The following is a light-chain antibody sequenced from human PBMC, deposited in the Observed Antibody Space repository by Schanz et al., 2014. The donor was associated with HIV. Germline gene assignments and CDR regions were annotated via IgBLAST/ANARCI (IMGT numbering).Light chain of an antibody. Sequence: SALTQPASVSGSPGQSIAISCTGTNSDIGAYNYVSWYQQHPDKAPKLIIYDVNNRPSGVSNRFSGSKSGNTASLTISGLQAEDEADYYCSSHAGRNSLVVFGGGTKLTVL. CDR1: NSDIGAYNY. CDR3: SSHAGRNSLVV. J-gene: IGLJ2*01. CDR2: DVN. V-gene: IGLV2-14*03.